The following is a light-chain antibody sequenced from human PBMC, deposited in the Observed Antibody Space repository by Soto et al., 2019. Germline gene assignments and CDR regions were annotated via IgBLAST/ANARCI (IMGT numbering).Light chain of an antibody. J-gene: IGKJ2*01. CDR1: QSVLHSSHNENY. CDR2: WAS. V-gene: IGKV4-1*01. Sequence: DIVMTQSPDSLAVSLGERATINCKSSQSVLHSSHNENYLVWYQQKPGQPPKLLIYWASTRESGVPDRFSGSGSVTDFTLTISSLQAEDVAVYYCQQYYSTPYTFGQGTQLEIK. CDR3: QQYYSTPYT.